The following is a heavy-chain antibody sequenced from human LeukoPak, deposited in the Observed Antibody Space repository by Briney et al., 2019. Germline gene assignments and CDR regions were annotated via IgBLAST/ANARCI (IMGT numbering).Heavy chain of an antibody. Sequence: GGSLRLSCAASGFTFSSYGMSWVRQAPGKGLEWVANIKQDGSEKYYVDSVKGRFTISRDNAKNSLYLQMNSLRAEDTAVYYCARFSPRELDGMDVWGQGTTVTVSS. CDR1: GFTFSSYG. CDR3: ARFSPRELDGMDV. CDR2: IKQDGSEK. V-gene: IGHV3-7*01. J-gene: IGHJ6*02. D-gene: IGHD1-1*01.